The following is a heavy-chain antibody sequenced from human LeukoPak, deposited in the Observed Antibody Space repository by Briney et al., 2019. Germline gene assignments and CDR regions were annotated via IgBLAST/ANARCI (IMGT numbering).Heavy chain of an antibody. CDR3: ARDFGPYGMDV. CDR1: GFSFSSSW. D-gene: IGHD3-16*01. Sequence: GGSLRLSCAASGFSFSSSWMHWVRHAPGTGLVWVSRINSDGSTTNYADSVKGRFTISRDNAMSTLYLQMNSLRAEDTAVYYCARDFGPYGMDVWGQGPTVTVSS. J-gene: IGHJ6*02. V-gene: IGHV3-74*01. CDR2: INSDGSTT.